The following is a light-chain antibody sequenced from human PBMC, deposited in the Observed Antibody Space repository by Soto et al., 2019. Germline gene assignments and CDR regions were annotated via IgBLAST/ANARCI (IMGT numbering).Light chain of an antibody. CDR1: QTINNY. V-gene: IGKV1-39*01. Sequence: DIQMTQSPSSLSASVGDSVTITCRTSQTINNYLNWYQQKPGKAHKLLVYSAFNLQSGVQSRFSGSGSGTNFTLTIRDLQPEDFTTYYCKTSDSTPWTVGQGPKVDIK. CDR3: KTSDSTPWT. J-gene: IGKJ1*01. CDR2: SAF.